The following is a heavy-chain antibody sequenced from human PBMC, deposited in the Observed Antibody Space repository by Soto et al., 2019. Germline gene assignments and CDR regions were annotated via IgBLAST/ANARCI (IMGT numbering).Heavy chain of an antibody. J-gene: IGHJ3*02. Sequence: GGSLRLSCAASGFTFTRYSMNWVRQSPGKGLEWVSSISSTTNYIYYGDSMKGRFTISRDNAKNPLYLEMNSLRAEDTAVYYCARVLYYYDSSGYSASHDAFDIWGQGTMVT. D-gene: IGHD3-22*01. CDR1: GFTFTRYS. V-gene: IGHV3-21*06. CDR3: ARVLYYYDSSGYSASHDAFDI. CDR2: ISSTTNYI.